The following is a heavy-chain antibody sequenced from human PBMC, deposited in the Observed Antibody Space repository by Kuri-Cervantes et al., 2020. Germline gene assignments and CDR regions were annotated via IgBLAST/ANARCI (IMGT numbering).Heavy chain of an antibody. CDR1: GFTFSSYA. V-gene: IGHV3-30-3*01. D-gene: IGHD3-10*01. CDR2: ISYDGSNK. Sequence: GGSLRLSCAASGFTFSSYAMHWVRQAPGKGLEWVAVISYDGSNKYYADSVKGRFTISRDNSRNTLYLQMNSLRAEDTAVYYCARDREVYYGSGSSPYWYYGMDVWGQGTTVTVSS. CDR3: ARDREVYYGSGSSPYWYYGMDV. J-gene: IGHJ6*02.